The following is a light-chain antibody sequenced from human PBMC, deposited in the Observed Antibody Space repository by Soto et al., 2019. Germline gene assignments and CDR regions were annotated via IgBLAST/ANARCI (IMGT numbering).Light chain of an antibody. CDR2: EVT. CDR3: SSYTSSSPV. V-gene: IGLV1-40*01. Sequence: QSVLTQPPSVSGAPGQRVSISCTGSSTNIGAGYGVHWYQQRPGTAPKLIIYEVTNRPSGVSNRFSGSKSGNTASLTISGLQAEDEADYYCSSYTSSSPVFGGGTKLTVL. J-gene: IGLJ2*01. CDR1: STNIGAGYG.